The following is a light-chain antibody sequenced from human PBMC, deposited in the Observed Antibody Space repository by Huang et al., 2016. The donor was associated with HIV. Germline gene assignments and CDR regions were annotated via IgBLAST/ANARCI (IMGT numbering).Light chain of an antibody. CDR1: QSFSNN. V-gene: IGKV3-15*01. J-gene: IGKJ1*01. CDR2: GAS. CDR3: QQYNNWPGT. Sequence: EIVMTQSPATLSVSPGERATLSCWASQSFSNNLAWYQQKPGQAPRLLIYGASTRATGIPARFSVSGSGTEFTLTISSLQSEDFAVYYCQQYNNWPGTFGQGTKVEIK.